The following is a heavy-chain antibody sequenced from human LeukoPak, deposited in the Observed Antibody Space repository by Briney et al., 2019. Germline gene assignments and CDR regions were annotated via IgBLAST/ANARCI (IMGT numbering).Heavy chain of an antibody. CDR1: GYTLTGYY. CDR3: ARDLEGYHYGSGNYPQ. D-gene: IGHD3-10*01. J-gene: IGHJ4*02. Sequence: ASMKVSCMASGYTLTGYYIHWVRQAPGQRVEWMGHLNPNSGGPNYTQKFQGGVTMTRDTSISTAYMELSSLTAHDTGVYYCARDLEGYHYGSGNYPQWGQGTLITVSS. CDR2: LNPNSGGP. V-gene: IGHV1-2*05.